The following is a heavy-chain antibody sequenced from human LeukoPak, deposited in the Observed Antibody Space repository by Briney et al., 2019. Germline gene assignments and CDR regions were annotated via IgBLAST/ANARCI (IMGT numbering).Heavy chain of an antibody. CDR3: AGGYSYGSTYYYMDV. D-gene: IGHD5-18*01. V-gene: IGHV4-39*07. Sequence: SETLSLTCTVSGGSISSSNYYWGWIRQPPGKGLEWIGTMYYSGRTYYNPSLKSRVTISVDTSKNQFYLKLSSMTAADTAVYYCAGGYSYGSTYYYMDVWGKGPRSPSP. CDR2: MYYSGRT. J-gene: IGHJ6*03. CDR1: GGSISSSNYY.